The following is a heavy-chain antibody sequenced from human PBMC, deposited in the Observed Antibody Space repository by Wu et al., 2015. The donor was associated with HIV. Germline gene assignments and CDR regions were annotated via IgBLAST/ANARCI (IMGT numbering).Heavy chain of an antibody. CDR3: ARDATPITTEFDY. V-gene: IGHV1-2*02. CDR1: GYTFTDFY. Sequence: VQLVQSGAEVKKPGASVKVSCKASGYTFTDFYIHWVRQAPGHGLEWMAWINPSGGATIYAEAFEGRVTVTTDTSMKTVYMELESLTSGDTAMYFCARDATPITTEFDYWGQGTLITVSS. CDR2: INPSGGAT. J-gene: IGHJ4*02. D-gene: IGHD4-11*01.